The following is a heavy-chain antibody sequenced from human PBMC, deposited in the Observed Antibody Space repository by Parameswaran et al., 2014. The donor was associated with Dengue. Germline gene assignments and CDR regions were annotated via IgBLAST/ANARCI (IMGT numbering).Heavy chain of an antibody. V-gene: IGHV4-59*01. Sequence: VRQAPGKGLEWIGYIYYSGSTYYNPSLKSRVTISVDTSKNQFSLRLSSVTAADTAVYYCARYDDGAAFDIWGQGTMVTVSS. CDR2: IYYSGST. CDR3: ARYDDGAAFDI. D-gene: IGHD1-1*01. J-gene: IGHJ3*02.